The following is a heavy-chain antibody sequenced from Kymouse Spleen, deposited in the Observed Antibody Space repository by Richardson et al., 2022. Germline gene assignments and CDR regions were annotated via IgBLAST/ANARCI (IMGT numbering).Heavy chain of an antibody. V-gene: IGHV4-39*01. CDR2: IYYSGST. Sequence: QLQLQESGPGLVKPSETLSLTCTVSGGSISSSSYYWGWIRQPPGKGLEWIGSIYYSGSTYYNPSLKSRVTISVDTSKNQFSLKLSSVTAADTAVYYCAREYYGSGSYYKVPLYYYYYGMDVWGQGTTVTVSS. CDR3: AREYYGSGSYYKVPLYYYYYGMDV. CDR1: GGSISSSSYY. J-gene: IGHJ6*02. D-gene: IGHD3-10*01.